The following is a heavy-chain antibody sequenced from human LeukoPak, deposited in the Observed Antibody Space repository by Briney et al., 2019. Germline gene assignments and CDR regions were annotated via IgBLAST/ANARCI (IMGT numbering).Heavy chain of an antibody. CDR1: GFTFSSYE. CDR3: AREFGGGRDYYGMDV. V-gene: IGHV3-48*03. J-gene: IGHJ6*02. Sequence: QPGGSLRLSCAASGFTFSSYEMNWVRQAPGKGLEWVSYISSSGSTIYYADSVKGRFTISRDNAKNSLYLQMNSLRAEDTAVYYCAREFGGGRDYYGMDVWGQGTLVTVSS. D-gene: IGHD3-10*01. CDR2: ISSSGSTI.